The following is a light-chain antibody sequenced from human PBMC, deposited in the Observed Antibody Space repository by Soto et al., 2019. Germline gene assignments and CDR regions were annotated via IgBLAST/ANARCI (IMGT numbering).Light chain of an antibody. CDR1: QSVSNW. CDR2: DAS. V-gene: IGKV1-5*01. Sequence: DIQMTQSPSTLSASVGDRVTITCRASQSVSNWLAWYQQKPEKAPKLLIYDASSLETGVPSRFSGSGSGTEFTLTISSLQPDDFATYYCQQYNSYSQTFGQGTKVEI. J-gene: IGKJ1*01. CDR3: QQYNSYSQT.